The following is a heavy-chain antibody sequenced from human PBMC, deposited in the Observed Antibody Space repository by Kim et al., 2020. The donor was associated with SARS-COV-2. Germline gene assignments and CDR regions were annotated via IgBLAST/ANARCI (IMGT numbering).Heavy chain of an antibody. Sequence: SVKVSCKASGGTFSSYAISWVRQAPGQGLEWMGGIIPIFGTANYAQKFQGRVTITADESTSTAYMELSSLRSEDTAVYYCARAQSHYYGSGSYYFNWFDPWGQGTLVTVSS. CDR1: GGTFSSYA. V-gene: IGHV1-69*13. CDR3: ARAQSHYYGSGSYYFNWFDP. CDR2: IIPIFGTA. J-gene: IGHJ5*02. D-gene: IGHD3-10*01.